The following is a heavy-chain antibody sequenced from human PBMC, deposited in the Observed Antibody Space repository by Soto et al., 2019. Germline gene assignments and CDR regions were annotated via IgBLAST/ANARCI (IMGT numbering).Heavy chain of an antibody. V-gene: IGHV4-4*07. Sequence: QVQLQESGPGLVKPSETLSLTCNVSGGSMSRYYWSWIRQPAGKGLEWIGRVWTSGSTNYNPSLKSRGTMSIDTSNNHFSLKLNSVTAADTAGYYCARTVGAAYYFDFWGQGTLVTVSS. CDR2: VWTSGST. D-gene: IGHD1-26*01. J-gene: IGHJ4*02. CDR3: ARTVGAAYYFDF. CDR1: GGSMSRYY.